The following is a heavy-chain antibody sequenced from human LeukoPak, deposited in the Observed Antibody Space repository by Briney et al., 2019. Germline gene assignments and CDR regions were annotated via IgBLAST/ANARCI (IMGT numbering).Heavy chain of an antibody. V-gene: IGHV3-30-3*01. CDR3: ARTSY. CDR1: GFTFSSYA. Sequence: GRSLRLSCAASGFTFSSYAMHWVRQAPGKGLEWVAAISYDGSNKYYADSVKGRFTISRDNSKNTLYLQMNSLRAEDTAVYYCARTSYWGQGTLVTVSS. CDR2: ISYDGSNK. J-gene: IGHJ4*02.